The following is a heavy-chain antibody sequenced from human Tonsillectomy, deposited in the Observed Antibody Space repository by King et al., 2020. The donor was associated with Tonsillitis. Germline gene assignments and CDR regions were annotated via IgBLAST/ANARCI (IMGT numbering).Heavy chain of an antibody. CDR1: GFTFSGYG. J-gene: IGHJ6*02. V-gene: IGHV3-30*04. D-gene: IGHD3-3*01. CDR3: ARSGAVRAKGGYYYYYAMDV. CDR2: MSNDGRNK. Sequence: VQLVESGGGVVQPERSLRLSCAASGFTFSGYGMHWVRQPPGKGLEWVTVMSNDGRNKYYADSVKGRFTISRDNSTNTVYLQMNSLRVEDTAVYYCARSGAVRAKGGYYYYYAMDVWGQGTTVTVSS.